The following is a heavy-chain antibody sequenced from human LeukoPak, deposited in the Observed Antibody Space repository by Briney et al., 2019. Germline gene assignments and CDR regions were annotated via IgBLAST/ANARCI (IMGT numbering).Heavy chain of an antibody. CDR1: GYTFTGHY. CDR3: AGGRTDIVVVPATLRNYYFDY. CDR2: INPKNAGT. Sequence: ASVKVSCKASGYTFTGHYIHWVRQAPGQGLEWMGWINPKNAGTNYAQKFQGRVTMTRDTSTGTAYMELSSLRSEDTAVYYCAGGRTDIVVVPATLRNYYFDYWGQGTLVTVSS. J-gene: IGHJ4*02. D-gene: IGHD2-2*01. V-gene: IGHV1-2*02.